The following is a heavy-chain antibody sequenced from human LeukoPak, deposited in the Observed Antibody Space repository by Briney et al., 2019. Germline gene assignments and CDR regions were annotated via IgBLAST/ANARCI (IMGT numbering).Heavy chain of an antibody. CDR2: ITSSGSTI. Sequence: PGGSLRLSCAASGFTFSDFHMSWIRQAPGRGLEWVSYITSSGSTIYYADSMKGRFTISRDNAMNSLYLQMNSLRTEDTAVYYCARYYLLATGSYAFDYWGQGTLVTVSS. D-gene: IGHD1-1*01. CDR3: ARYYLLATGSYAFDY. V-gene: IGHV3-11*01. J-gene: IGHJ4*02. CDR1: GFTFSDFH.